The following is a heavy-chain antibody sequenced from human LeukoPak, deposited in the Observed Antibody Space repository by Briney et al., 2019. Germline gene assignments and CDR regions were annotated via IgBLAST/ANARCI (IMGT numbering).Heavy chain of an antibody. CDR3: ARATPTSDV. V-gene: IGHV3-7*01. CDR2: IKQDGSAK. Sequence: GGSLRLSCAASGFMFSDSWMHWVRQAPGKGLEWVANIKQDGSAKFYVDSVKGRFTISGDNVKNSLYLQMNSLTAEDTAVYYCARATPTSDVWGQGTTVTVSS. CDR1: GFMFSDSW. J-gene: IGHJ6*02.